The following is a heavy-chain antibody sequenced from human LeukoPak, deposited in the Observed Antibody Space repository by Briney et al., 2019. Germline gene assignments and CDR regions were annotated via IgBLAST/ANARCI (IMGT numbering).Heavy chain of an antibody. Sequence: SETLSLTCTVSGGSISSHYWSWLRQPPGKGLEYIGYTHYSGSTNYNPSLKSRVTISLDTSGNQFSLKLSSVTAADTAVYYCASGYCGGACQLGGVDMWGQGTMVTVSS. CDR3: ASGYCGGACQLGGVDM. D-gene: IGHD2-21*02. J-gene: IGHJ3*02. CDR1: GGSISSHY. CDR2: THYSGST. V-gene: IGHV4-59*11.